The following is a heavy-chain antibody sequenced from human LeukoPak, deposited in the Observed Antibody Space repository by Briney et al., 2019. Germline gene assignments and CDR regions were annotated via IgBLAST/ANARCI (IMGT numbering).Heavy chain of an antibody. CDR1: GSTFSSYA. V-gene: IGHV3-23*01. CDR2: ISGSGGST. J-gene: IGHJ6*03. Sequence: GGSLRLSCAASGSTFSSYAMSWVRQAPGKGLEWVSAISGSGGSTYYADSVKGRFTISRDNSKDTLYLQMNSLRAEDTAVYYCAKGGRDYDFWSGYYTYYYYYYMDVWGKGTTVTVSS. CDR3: AKGGRDYDFWSGYYTYYYYYYMDV. D-gene: IGHD3-3*01.